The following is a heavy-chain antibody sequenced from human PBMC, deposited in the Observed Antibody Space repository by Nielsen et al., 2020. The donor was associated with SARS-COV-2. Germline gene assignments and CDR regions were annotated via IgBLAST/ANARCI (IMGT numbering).Heavy chain of an antibody. D-gene: IGHD6-13*01. V-gene: IGHV3-23*01. CDR1: GFTFSSYA. J-gene: IGHJ4*02. CDR2: ISGSGGST. CDR3: AKGRIAAAAKAPVDY. Sequence: GGSLRLSCAASGFTFSSYAMSWARQAPGKGLEWVSAISGSGGSTYYADSVKGRFTISRDNSKNTLYLQMNSLRAEDTAVYYCAKGRIAAAAKAPVDYWGQGTLVTVSS.